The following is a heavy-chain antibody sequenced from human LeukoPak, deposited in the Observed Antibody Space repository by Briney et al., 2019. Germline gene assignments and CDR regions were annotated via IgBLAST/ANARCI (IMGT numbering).Heavy chain of an antibody. CDR1: GFTFSSYD. CDR2: ISAAGDT. Sequence: QPGGSLRLSCAASGFTFSSYDMHWVRQATGKGLEWVSAISAAGDTYYLDSVKGRFTISRENAKNSLYLQMNSPRAGDTAVYYCVALGDRIYWGQGTLVTVSS. CDR3: VALGDRIY. J-gene: IGHJ4*02. D-gene: IGHD2-21*02. V-gene: IGHV3-13*01.